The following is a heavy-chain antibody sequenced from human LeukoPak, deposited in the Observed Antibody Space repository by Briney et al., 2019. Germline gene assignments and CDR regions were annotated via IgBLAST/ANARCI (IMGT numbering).Heavy chain of an antibody. D-gene: IGHD3-3*01. V-gene: IGHV1-2*02. CDR3: AIQMRYNDFWSGDYYGMDV. CDR1: GYTFTGYY. Sequence: ASVKVSCKASGYTFTGYYIHWVRQAPGQGLEWMGWINPNSGGTNYAQKFQGRVTMTRDTSISTAYMELSRLRSDDTAVYYCAIQMRYNDFWSGDYYGMDVWGQGTMVTVSS. J-gene: IGHJ6*02. CDR2: INPNSGGT.